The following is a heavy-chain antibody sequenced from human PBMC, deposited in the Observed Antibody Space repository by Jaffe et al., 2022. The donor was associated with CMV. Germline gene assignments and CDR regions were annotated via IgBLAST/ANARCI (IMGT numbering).Heavy chain of an antibody. D-gene: IGHD2-15*01. J-gene: IGHJ6*03. CDR2: IYSGGDT. Sequence: EVQLVETGGGLIQPGGSLRLSCAAFGFSVSSNYMSWVRQAPGKGLEWVAVIYSGGDTYYADSVKGRFTSSRDNPKNTLHLQMNSLRAEDTAVYYCARVYSRYYMDVWGKGTTVTVSS. V-gene: IGHV3-53*02. CDR1: GFSVSSNY. CDR3: ARVYSRYYMDV.